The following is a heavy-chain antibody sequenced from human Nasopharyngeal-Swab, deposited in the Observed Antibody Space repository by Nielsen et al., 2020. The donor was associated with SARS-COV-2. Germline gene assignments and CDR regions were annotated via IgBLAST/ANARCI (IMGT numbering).Heavy chain of an antibody. D-gene: IGHD4-17*01. V-gene: IGHV3-48*04. CDR2: ISSSSSTI. CDR3: ARAGLRCPQYCYYGMDV. Sequence: GGSLRLSCAASGFTFSSYSMNWVRQAPGKGLEWVSYISSSSSTIYYADSVKGRFTISRDNAKNSLYPQMNSLRAEDTAVYYCARAGLRCPQYCYYGMDVWGQGTTVTVSS. CDR1: GFTFSSYS. J-gene: IGHJ6*02.